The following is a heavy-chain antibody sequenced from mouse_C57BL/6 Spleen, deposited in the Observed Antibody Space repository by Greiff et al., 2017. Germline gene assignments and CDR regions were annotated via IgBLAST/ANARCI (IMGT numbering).Heavy chain of an antibody. J-gene: IGHJ3*01. CDR1: GFTFSSYA. Sequence: EVQLVESGGGLVKPGGSLKLSCAASGFTFSSYAMSWVRQTPEKRLEWVAIISDGGSYTYYPDNVKGRFTISRDNAKNNLYLQMSHLKSEDTAMYYCARAGPWFAYWGQGTLVTVSA. CDR3: ARAGPWFAY. V-gene: IGHV5-4*01. CDR2: ISDGGSYT.